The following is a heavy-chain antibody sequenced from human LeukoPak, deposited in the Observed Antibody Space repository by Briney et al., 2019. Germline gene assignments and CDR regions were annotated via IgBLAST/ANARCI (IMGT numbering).Heavy chain of an antibody. Sequence: GGSLRLSCAASGFTFSDYYMSWIRQAPGKGLEWVSYLSSSGNTIYYTDSVKGRFTISRDNAKNSLYLQMYSLRAEDTAVYYCARVYGSGTLDYWGQGTLVTVSS. J-gene: IGHJ4*02. D-gene: IGHD3-10*01. V-gene: IGHV3-11*01. CDR1: GFTFSDYY. CDR3: ARVYGSGTLDY. CDR2: LSSSGNTI.